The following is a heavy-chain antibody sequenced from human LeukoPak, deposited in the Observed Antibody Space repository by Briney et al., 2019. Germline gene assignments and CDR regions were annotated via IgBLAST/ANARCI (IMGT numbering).Heavy chain of an antibody. Sequence: SETLSLTRTVSGGSLSSSSYYWGWIRQPPGKGLEWIGSIYYSGSTYYNPSLKSRVTISVDTSKNQFSLKLSSVTAADTAVYYCARRGYYDILTLDYWGQGTLVTVSS. V-gene: IGHV4-39*01. D-gene: IGHD3-9*01. CDR1: GGSLSSSSYY. CDR3: ARRGYYDILTLDY. CDR2: IYYSGST. J-gene: IGHJ4*02.